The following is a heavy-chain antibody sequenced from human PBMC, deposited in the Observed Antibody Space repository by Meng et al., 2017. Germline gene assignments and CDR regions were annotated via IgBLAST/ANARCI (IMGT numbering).Heavy chain of an antibody. CDR2: IYTSGST. J-gene: IGHJ3*02. V-gene: IGHV4-4*07. CDR3: ASGYSGYDIVAFDI. Sequence: GSLRLSCTVSGGSISSYYWSRIRQPAGKGLEWIGRIYTSGSTNYNPSLKSRVTMSVDTSKNQFSLKLSSVTAADTAVYYCASGYSGYDIVAFDIWGQGTMVTVSS. CDR1: GGSISSYY. D-gene: IGHD5-12*01.